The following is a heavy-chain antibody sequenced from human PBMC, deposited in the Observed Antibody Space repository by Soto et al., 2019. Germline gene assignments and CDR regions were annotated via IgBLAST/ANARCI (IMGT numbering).Heavy chain of an antibody. D-gene: IGHD1-26*01. Sequence: QVQLVESGGGVVQPGRSLRLSCAASGFTFSSYAMHWVRQAPGKGLEWVAVISYDGSNKYYADSVKGRFTISRDNSKNTLHLQMNSLRAEYTAVYYCAVPASGGADWGQGTLVTVSS. CDR2: ISYDGSNK. J-gene: IGHJ4*02. CDR1: GFTFSSYA. V-gene: IGHV3-30-3*01. CDR3: AVPASGGAD.